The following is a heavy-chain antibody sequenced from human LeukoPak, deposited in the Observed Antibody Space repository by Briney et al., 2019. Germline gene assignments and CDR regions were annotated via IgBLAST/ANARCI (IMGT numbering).Heavy chain of an antibody. CDR1: GFTFSRYS. CDR2: TSISSKYT. CDR3: ARVTLHSGSYWVSYYYYMDV. D-gene: IGHD1-26*01. J-gene: IGHJ6*03. V-gene: IGHV3-21*01. Sequence: PGGSLRLSSAASGFTFSRYSMNWVRPAPGKGLEWVSSTSISSKYTYYAHSEKVRFTISTDKATNSLYMQVNSLIAEGTAVYYCARVTLHSGSYWVSYYYYMDVWGKGTTVTVSS.